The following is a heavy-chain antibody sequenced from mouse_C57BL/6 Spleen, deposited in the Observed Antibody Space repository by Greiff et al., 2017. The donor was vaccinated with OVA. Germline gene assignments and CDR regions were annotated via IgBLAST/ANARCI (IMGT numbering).Heavy chain of an antibody. J-gene: IGHJ2*01. CDR3: AKMRDGYFDY. CDR1: GFSLTSYG. CDR2: IWIGGST. Sequence: QVQLQQSGPGLVQPSPRLSITCTVSGFSLTSYGVHWVRQSPGKGLEWLGVIWIGGSTDYTAAFMSRLSITKDNSKSQVFFKMNSLQADDTAIYYCAKMRDGYFDYWGQGTTLTVSS. V-gene: IGHV2-5*01. D-gene: IGHD2-3*01.